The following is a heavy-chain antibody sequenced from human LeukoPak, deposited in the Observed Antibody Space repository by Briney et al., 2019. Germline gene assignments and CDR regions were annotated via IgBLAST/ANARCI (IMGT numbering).Heavy chain of an antibody. V-gene: IGHV1-69*13. J-gene: IGHJ3*02. Sequence: ASVKVSCKASGGTFSSYAISWVRQAPGQGLEWMGGIIPIFGTANYAQKFQGRVTITADESTSTAYMELSSLRSEDTAVYYCARNRMAVVVPAAINAFDIWGQGTMVTVSS. D-gene: IGHD2-2*02. CDR3: ARNRMAVVVPAAINAFDI. CDR1: GGTFSSYA. CDR2: IIPIFGTA.